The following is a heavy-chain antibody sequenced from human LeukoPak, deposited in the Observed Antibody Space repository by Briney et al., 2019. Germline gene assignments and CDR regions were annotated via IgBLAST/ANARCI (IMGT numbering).Heavy chain of an antibody. D-gene: IGHD6-19*01. CDR2: INHSGST. CDR1: GASISSYY. V-gene: IGHV4-34*01. Sequence: SETLSLTCTVSGASISSYYWSWIRQPPGKGLEWIGEINHSGSTNYNPSLKSRVTISVDTSKNQFSLKLSSVTAADTAVYYCARGRGSGWYYYYYMDVWGKGTTVTVSS. J-gene: IGHJ6*03. CDR3: ARGRGSGWYYYYYMDV.